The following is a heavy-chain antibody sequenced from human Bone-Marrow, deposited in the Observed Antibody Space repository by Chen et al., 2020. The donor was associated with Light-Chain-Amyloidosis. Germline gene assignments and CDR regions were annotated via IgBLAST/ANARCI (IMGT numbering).Heavy chain of an antibody. CDR2: SSGSRSST. CDR1: GFHFSVYP. CDR3: SREVTTNYGMDV. Sequence: EVQLLESGGGLVQPGGSLRISRDDSGFHFSVYPMSWVRQAPGKGLEWISGSSGSRSSTYYADSVKGRFTISRGNSKNTLYLQMNSLRAEDTAIYYCSREVTTNYGMDVWGQGTAVTVSS. D-gene: IGHD3-10*01. J-gene: IGHJ6*02. V-gene: IGHV3-23*01.